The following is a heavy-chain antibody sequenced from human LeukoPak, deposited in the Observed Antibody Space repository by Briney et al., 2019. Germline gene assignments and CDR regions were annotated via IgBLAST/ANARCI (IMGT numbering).Heavy chain of an antibody. D-gene: IGHD6-13*01. J-gene: IGHJ5*02. CDR3: AKGRRESSWNWFDP. CDR1: GFTFSSYA. V-gene: IGHV3-23*01. CDR2: ISGSGGST. Sequence: GGSLRLSCAASGFTFSSYAMSWVRQTPGKELECVSAISGSGGSTYYADSVKGRFTISRDNSKNTLYLQMNSLRAEDTAVYYCAKGRRESSWNWFDPWGQGTLVTVSS.